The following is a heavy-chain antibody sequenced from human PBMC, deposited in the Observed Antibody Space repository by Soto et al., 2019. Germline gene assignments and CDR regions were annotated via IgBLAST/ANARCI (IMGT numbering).Heavy chain of an antibody. J-gene: IGHJ5*02. CDR3: ARKRRNSSSWYNWFGP. CDR2: MNPNSGNT. V-gene: IGHV1-8*01. D-gene: IGHD6-13*01. Sequence: ASVKVSCKASGYTFTSYDINWVRQATGQGLEWMGWMNPNSGNTGSAQKFQGRVTMTRNTSISTAYMELTSLRPEDTAVYYCARKRRNSSSWYNWFGPWGQGTLVTVSS. CDR1: GYTFTSYD.